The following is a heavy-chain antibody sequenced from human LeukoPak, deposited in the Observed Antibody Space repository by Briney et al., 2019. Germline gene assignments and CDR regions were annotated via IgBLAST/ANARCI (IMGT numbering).Heavy chain of an antibody. CDR2: ISSSGSTI. Sequence: GGSLRLSCAASGFTFSSYEMNWVRQAPGKGLEWVSYISSSGSTIYYADSVKGRFTISRDNAKNSLYLQMNSLRAEDTAVYYCARATRRDGYPFDYWGQGTLVTVSS. CDR1: GFTFSSYE. CDR3: ARATRRDGYPFDY. V-gene: IGHV3-48*03. J-gene: IGHJ4*02. D-gene: IGHD5-24*01.